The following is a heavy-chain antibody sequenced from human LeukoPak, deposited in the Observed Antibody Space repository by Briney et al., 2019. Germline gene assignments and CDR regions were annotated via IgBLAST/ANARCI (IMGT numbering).Heavy chain of an antibody. Sequence: ASVKVSCKASGYTFTYYFMHWVRQAPGQGLEWMGWIDPNSGGTKYAQNFQGRVTLTSDTSISTAYMELIRLTSDDMAVYYCARDADRGYHYHDYFGPWGQGTLVTVSS. CDR3: ARDADRGYHYHDYFGP. D-gene: IGHD4-11*01. V-gene: IGHV1-2*02. CDR1: GYTFTYYF. CDR2: IDPNSGGT. J-gene: IGHJ5*02.